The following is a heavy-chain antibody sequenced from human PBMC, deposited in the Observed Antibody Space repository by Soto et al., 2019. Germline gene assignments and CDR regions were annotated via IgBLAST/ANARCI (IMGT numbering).Heavy chain of an antibody. D-gene: IGHD2-15*01. CDR2: IYYSGST. CDR3: ARDGYCSGGSCYLNWFDP. Sequence: QVQLQESGPGLVKPSQTLSLTCTVSGGSISSGDYYWSWIRQPPGKGLEWIGYIYYSGSTYYNPSLKIRVTIAVDTSKNQFALKLSSVTAADTAVYYCARDGYCSGGSCYLNWFDPWGQGTLVTVSS. CDR1: GGSISSGDYY. V-gene: IGHV4-30-4*01. J-gene: IGHJ5*02.